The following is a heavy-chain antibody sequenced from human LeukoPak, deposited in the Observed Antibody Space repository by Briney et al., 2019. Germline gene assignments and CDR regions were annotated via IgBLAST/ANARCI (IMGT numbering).Heavy chain of an antibody. J-gene: IGHJ3*01. Sequence: GGSLRLSCAASGFTFSSYSMTWVRQVPGKGLEWVSSITASSSNTYYAESVKGRFTISRDNSKNTVYLQIHGLRAEDTAQYYCVKGGYCSRTSCLYRAFDVWGQGTMVIVSS. D-gene: IGHD2-2*03. CDR2: ITASSSNT. CDR3: VKGGYCSRTSCLYRAFDV. V-gene: IGHV3-23*01. CDR1: GFTFSSYS.